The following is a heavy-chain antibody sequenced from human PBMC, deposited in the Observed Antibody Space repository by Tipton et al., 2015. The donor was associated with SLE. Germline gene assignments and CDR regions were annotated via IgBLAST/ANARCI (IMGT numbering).Heavy chain of an antibody. D-gene: IGHD2-15*01. CDR1: GDSISRSTYY. Sequence: TLSLTCTVSGDSISRSTYYWGWIRQPPGKGLEWIGSMFYSGTTYYNPSLKSRVILSVDTSRNQFSLGLSSVTAADTAVYYCARMWAARFDSWGRGTLVTVSS. V-gene: IGHV4-39*07. CDR2: MFYSGTT. CDR3: ARMWAARFDS. J-gene: IGHJ4*02.